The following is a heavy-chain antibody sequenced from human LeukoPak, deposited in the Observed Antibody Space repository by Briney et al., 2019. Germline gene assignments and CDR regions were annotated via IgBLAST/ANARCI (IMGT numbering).Heavy chain of an antibody. CDR3: ARQRVNKWNNLWSFDY. CDR1: GGSISSYY. V-gene: IGHV4-59*08. Sequence: SETLSLTCTVSGGSISSYYWSWIRQPPGKGLEWIGYIYYTGSTNYNPSLKSQVTISLDTSKNQFSLKLSSMTAADTAVYYCARQRVNKWNNLWSFDYWGQGTLVTVSS. D-gene: IGHD1/OR15-1a*01. CDR2: IYYTGST. J-gene: IGHJ4*02.